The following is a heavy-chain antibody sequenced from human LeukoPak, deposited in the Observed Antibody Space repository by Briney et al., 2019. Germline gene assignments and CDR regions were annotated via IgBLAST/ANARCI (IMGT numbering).Heavy chain of an antibody. CDR2: ISSSGSTI. V-gene: IGHV3-48*03. D-gene: IGHD3-10*01. Sequence: RGSLRLSCAASGFTFSSYEMNWVRQAPGKGLEWVSYISSSGSTIYYADSVKGRFTISRDNAKNSLYPQMNSLRAEDTAVYYCARDTRKGSGKRWFDPWGQGTLVTVSS. CDR3: ARDTRKGSGKRWFDP. CDR1: GFTFSSYE. J-gene: IGHJ5*02.